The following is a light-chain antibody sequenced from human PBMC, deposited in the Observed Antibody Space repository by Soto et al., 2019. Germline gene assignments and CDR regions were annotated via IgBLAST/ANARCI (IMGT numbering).Light chain of an antibody. CDR2: DAS. J-gene: IGKJ1*01. CDR3: QQYNSYRA. CDR1: QIVSSR. V-gene: IGKV1-5*01. Sequence: IQMTQSPSTLSTYVGDRVTITCRASQIVSSRLAWYQQKPGKAPKLLIYDASSLESGVPSRFSGSGFGTEFTLTISSLQPDDFATYYCQQYNSYRAFGQGTKVDI.